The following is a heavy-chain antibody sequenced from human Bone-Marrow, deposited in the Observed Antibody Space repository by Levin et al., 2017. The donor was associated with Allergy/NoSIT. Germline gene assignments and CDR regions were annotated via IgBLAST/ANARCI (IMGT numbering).Heavy chain of an antibody. CDR2: IFHDGST. CDR1: GYSFTTGRY. CDR3: ARGRLTQGWYFDY. J-gene: IGHJ4*02. V-gene: IGHV4-38-2*01. D-gene: IGHD6-19*01. Sequence: ASETLSLTCAVSGYSFTTGRYWGWVRQPPGGGLEWIASIFHDGSTYYNSSLRSRVTLSVDTSKNHFSLNLTSVTVADTATYYCARGRLTQGWYFDYWGQGIPVTVSS.